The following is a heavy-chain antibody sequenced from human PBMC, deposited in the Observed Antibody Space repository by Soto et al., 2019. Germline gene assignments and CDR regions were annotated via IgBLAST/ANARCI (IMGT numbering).Heavy chain of an antibody. V-gene: IGHV4-34*01. Sequence: PSETLSLNCAVYGGSFSGYYWSWIRQPPGKGLEWIGEINHSGSTNYNPSLKSRVTISVDTSKNQFSLKLSSVTAADTAVYYCARGTRGYSSGWYDYWGQGTLVTVSS. D-gene: IGHD6-19*01. CDR3: ARGTRGYSSGWYDY. CDR2: INHSGST. CDR1: GGSFSGYY. J-gene: IGHJ4*02.